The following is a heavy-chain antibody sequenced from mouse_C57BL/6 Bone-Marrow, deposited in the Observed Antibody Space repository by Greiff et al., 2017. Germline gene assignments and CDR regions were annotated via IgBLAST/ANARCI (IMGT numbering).Heavy chain of an antibody. CDR2: ITHSGET. CDR3: AGGYYGSSPFAY. Sequence: QLQESGPGLVKPSQSLFLTCSITGFPITSGYYWIWIRQSPGKPLEWMGYITHSGETFYNPSLQSPISITRETSKNQFFLQLNSVTTEDTAMYYCAGGYYGSSPFAYWGQGTLVTVSA. V-gene: IGHV12-3*01. J-gene: IGHJ3*01. CDR1: GFPITSGYY. D-gene: IGHD1-1*01.